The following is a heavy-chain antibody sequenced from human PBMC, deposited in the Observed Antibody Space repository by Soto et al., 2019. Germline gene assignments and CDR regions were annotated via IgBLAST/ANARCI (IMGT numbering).Heavy chain of an antibody. CDR2: IYWNDDK. CDR1: GFSLRTSGVG. J-gene: IGHJ5*02. CDR3: AKSGSRGWYGWSEP. V-gene: IGHV2-5*01. Sequence: QITLKESGPTLVKPTQTLTLTCIFSGFSLRTSGVGVGWIRQPPGKALEWLGFIYWNDDKRYSPSLKSRLTNTKDTSKNQVVLTMTNMDPVDTATYYCAKSGSRGWYGWSEPWGKGTLVTVSS. D-gene: IGHD6-19*01.